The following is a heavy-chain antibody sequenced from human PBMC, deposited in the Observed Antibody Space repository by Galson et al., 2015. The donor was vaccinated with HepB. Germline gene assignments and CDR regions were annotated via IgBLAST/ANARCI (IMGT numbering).Heavy chain of an antibody. CDR3: ARIGCSSTSCYFSYFDY. CDR1: GYTFTSYG. J-gene: IGHJ4*02. V-gene: IGHV1-18*01. CDR2: ISAYNGNT. Sequence: SVKVSCKASGYTFTSYGISWVRQAPGQGLEWMGWISAYNGNTNYAQKLQGRVTMTTDTSTSTAYMELRSLRSDDTAVYYCARIGCSSTSCYFSYFDYWGQGTLVTVSS. D-gene: IGHD2-2*01.